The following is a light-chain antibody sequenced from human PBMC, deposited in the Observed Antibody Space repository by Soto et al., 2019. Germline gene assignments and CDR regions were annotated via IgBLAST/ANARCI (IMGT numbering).Light chain of an antibody. CDR1: SGSIASNY. J-gene: IGLJ1*01. Sequence: NFMLTQPHSVSESPGKTVTISCTRSSGSIASNYVQWYQQRPGSAPTTVIYEDNQRPSGVPDRFSGSIDSSSNSASLTISGLKTEDEADDYCQSYESSNHYVFGTGTEVTVL. CDR3: QSYESSNHYV. CDR2: EDN. V-gene: IGLV6-57*03.